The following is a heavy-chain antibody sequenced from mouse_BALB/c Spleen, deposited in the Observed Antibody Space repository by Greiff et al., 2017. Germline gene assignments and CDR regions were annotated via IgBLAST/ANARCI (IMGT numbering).Heavy chain of an antibody. CDR1: GFTFSDYY. D-gene: IGHD1-1*01. CDR3: ARDQGTTVVATPWFAY. Sequence: EVQVVESGGGLVKPGGSLKLSCAASGFTFSDYYMYWVRQTPEKRLEWVATISDGGSYTYYPDSVKGRFTISRDNAKNNLYLQMSSLKSEDTAMYYCARDQGTTVVATPWFAYWGQGTLVTVSA. CDR2: ISDGGSYT. J-gene: IGHJ3*01. V-gene: IGHV5-4*02.